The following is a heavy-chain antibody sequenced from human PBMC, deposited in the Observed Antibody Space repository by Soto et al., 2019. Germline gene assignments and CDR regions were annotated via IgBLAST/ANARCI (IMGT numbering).Heavy chain of an antibody. CDR1: GFTVSNNY. J-gene: IGHJ4*02. CDR3: ARAGGIAAAKPIAY. Sequence: EVQLVESGGGLIEPGGSLRLSGAASGFTVSNNYINWVRQAPGKGLEWVSIIYSGGYTYYADSVKGRFTISRDNSKNTLYLQMNSLRAEDTAVYYCARAGGIAAAKPIAYWGQGTLVTVSS. CDR2: IYSGGYT. D-gene: IGHD6-13*01. V-gene: IGHV3-53*01.